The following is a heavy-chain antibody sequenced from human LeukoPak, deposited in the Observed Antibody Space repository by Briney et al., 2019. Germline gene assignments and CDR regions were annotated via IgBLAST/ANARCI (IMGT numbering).Heavy chain of an antibody. V-gene: IGHV3-7*01. CDR2: IKQDGSEK. D-gene: IGHD6-19*01. CDR3: ARVGSSGWHQSAFDI. J-gene: IGHJ3*02. CDR1: GFTFSSYW. Sequence: GGSLRLSCAASGFTFSSYWMSWVRQAPGKGLEWVANIKQDGSEKYYVDSVKGRFTISRDNAKNSLYLQMNSLRAEDTAVYYCARVGSSGWHQSAFDIWGQGTMVTVSS.